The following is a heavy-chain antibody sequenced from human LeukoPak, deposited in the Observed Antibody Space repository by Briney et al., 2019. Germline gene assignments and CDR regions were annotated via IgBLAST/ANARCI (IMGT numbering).Heavy chain of an antibody. Sequence: SETLSLTCAVSGGSISSGGYSWSWIRQPPGKGLEWIGYIYHSGSTYYNPSLKRRVTISVDRSKNQFSLKLSSVTTADTAVYYCARASPGYCSSTSCYAFDYWGQGTLVTVSS. J-gene: IGHJ4*02. D-gene: IGHD2-2*01. CDR3: ARASPGYCSSTSCYAFDY. V-gene: IGHV4-30-2*01. CDR2: IYHSGST. CDR1: GGSISSGGYS.